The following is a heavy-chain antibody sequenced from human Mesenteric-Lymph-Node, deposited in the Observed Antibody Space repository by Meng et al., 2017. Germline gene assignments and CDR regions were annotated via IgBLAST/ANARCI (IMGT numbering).Heavy chain of an antibody. V-gene: IGHV1-46*01. CDR3: AREVGGGSYHH. D-gene: IGHD1-26*01. CDR1: GYTLTSYA. Sequence: QVQLVESGVEWKKPGASLKVSCKSSGYTLTSYAKNGVRQAPGQGLEWMGIINPSGGSTSYAQKFQGRVTMTRDTSTSTVYMELSSLRSEDTAVYYCAREVGGGSYHHWGQGTLVTVSS. J-gene: IGHJ4*02. CDR2: INPSGGST.